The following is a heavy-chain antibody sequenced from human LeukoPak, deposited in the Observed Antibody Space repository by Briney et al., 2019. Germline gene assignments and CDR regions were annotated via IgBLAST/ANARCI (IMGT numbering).Heavy chain of an antibody. CDR2: ISSSSSTV. V-gene: IGHV3-48*01. CDR1: GFTFSSYS. CDR3: ARDRAFDI. J-gene: IGHJ3*02. Sequence: PGGSLRFSCAASGFTFSSYSMNWVRQAPGKGLEWVSYISSSSSTVYYADSVKGRFTISRDNAKNSLYLQMNSLRAEDTAVYYCARDRAFDIWGQGTMVTVSS.